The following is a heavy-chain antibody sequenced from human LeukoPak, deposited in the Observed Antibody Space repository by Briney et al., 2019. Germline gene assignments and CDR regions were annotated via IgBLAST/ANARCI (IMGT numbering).Heavy chain of an antibody. CDR2: MNPNSGNT. V-gene: IGHV1-8*01. CDR3: ARGRRDYGGKPLSY. J-gene: IGHJ4*02. CDR1: GYTFTSYD. Sequence: GSVKVSCKASGYTFTSYDINWVRQATGQGLEWMGWMNPNSGNTGYAQKFQGRVTMTRNTSISTAYMELSSLRSEDTAVYYCARGRRDYGGKPLSYWAQGTLVTVSS. D-gene: IGHD4-23*01.